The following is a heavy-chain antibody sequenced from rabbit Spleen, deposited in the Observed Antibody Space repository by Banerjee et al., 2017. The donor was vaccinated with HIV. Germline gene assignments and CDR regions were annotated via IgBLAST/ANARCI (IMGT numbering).Heavy chain of an antibody. Sequence: QEQLEESGGDLVKPGGSLTLTCKASGFSFSSSYYMYWVRQAPGKGLEWIGCIYSINTITWYTSWAKGRFTISKTSSTTLPLQMTSLADADTATYFCARGGYGCHIYSMGLWGPGTLVTVS. V-gene: IGHV1S45*01. J-gene: IGHJ4*01. CDR3: ARGGYGCHIYSMGL. D-gene: IGHD6-1*01. CDR2: IYSINTIT. CDR1: GFSFSSSYY.